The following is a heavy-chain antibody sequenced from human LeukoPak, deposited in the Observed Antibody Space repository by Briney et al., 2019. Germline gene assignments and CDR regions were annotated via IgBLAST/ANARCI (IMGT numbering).Heavy chain of an antibody. CDR1: GFTFSSYA. J-gene: IGHJ4*02. V-gene: IGHV3-30*04. Sequence: GGSLRLSCAASGFTFSSYAMHWVRQAPGKGLEWVAVISYDGSNKYYADSVKGRFTISRDNSKNTLYLQMNSLRAEDTAVYYCARGVEMALFDYWGQGTLVTVSS. CDR2: ISYDGSNK. CDR3: ARGVEMALFDY. D-gene: IGHD5-24*01.